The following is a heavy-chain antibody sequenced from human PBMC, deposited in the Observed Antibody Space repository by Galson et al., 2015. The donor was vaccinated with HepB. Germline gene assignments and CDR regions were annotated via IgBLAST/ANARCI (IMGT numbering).Heavy chain of an antibody. J-gene: IGHJ4*02. Sequence: SLRLSCAASGFIFSSYAMSWVRQAPGKGLEWVSAISGSGGSTYYADSVKGRFTISRDNSKNTLYLQMNSLRAEDTAVYYCAKLAVPAAILDSKSHSFWCPFFDYWGQGTLVTASS. CDR3: AKLAVPAAILDSKSHSFWCPFFDY. CDR2: ISGSGGST. D-gene: IGHD2-2*01. V-gene: IGHV3-23*01. CDR1: GFIFSSYA.